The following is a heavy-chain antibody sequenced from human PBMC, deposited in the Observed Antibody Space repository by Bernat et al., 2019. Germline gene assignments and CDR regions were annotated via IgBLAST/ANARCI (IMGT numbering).Heavy chain of an antibody. CDR3: AIEPPHYDFWIGSDY. D-gene: IGHD3-3*01. CDR1: GFTFSNYG. J-gene: IGHJ4*02. CDR2: ISGGGENT. V-gene: IGHV3-23*04. Sequence: EVQLVESGGGSVEPGGSLRLSCAASGFTFSNYGMIWVRQAPGKGPEWVSTISGGGENTHYADSVKGRFTISRDDSKNTLFLHMNSLRAEDTALDYCAIEPPHYDFWIGSDYWGQGTLVTVSS.